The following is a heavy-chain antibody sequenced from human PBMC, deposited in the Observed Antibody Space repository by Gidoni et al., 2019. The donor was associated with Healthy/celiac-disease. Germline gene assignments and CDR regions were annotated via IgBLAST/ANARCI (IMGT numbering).Heavy chain of an antibody. V-gene: IGHV1-69*01. J-gene: IGHJ4*02. CDR2: IIPLFGTA. CDR3: ARDPGDEFGELSY. D-gene: IGHD3-10*01. Sequence: QVQLVQSGAEVKKPGSSLKVSCKASGGPFSSYAISWVRQAPGQGLEWMGGIIPLFGTANYAQKFQGRVTITADESTSTAYMELSSLRSEDTAVYYCARDPGDEFGELSYWGQGTLVTVSS. CDR1: GGPFSSYA.